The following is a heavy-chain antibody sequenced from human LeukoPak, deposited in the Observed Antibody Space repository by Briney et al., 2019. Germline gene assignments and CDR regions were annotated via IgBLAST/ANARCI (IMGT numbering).Heavy chain of an antibody. V-gene: IGHV3-11*06. D-gene: IGHD2-21*02. Sequence: GGSLNLSCQASGSTFSANYLSWIARPPGRGLGWFSYISFSSSFANYADSVKGRFTISRDNAKNSLYLQMNSLRVEDTAVYYCARDSTAHDAFDIWGQGTMVTVSS. CDR2: ISFSSSFA. J-gene: IGHJ3*02. CDR3: ARDSTAHDAFDI. CDR1: GSTFSANY.